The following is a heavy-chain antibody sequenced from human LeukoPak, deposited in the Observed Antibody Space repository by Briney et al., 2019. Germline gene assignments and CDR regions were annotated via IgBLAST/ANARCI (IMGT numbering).Heavy chain of an antibody. J-gene: IGHJ4*02. V-gene: IGHV4-39*01. Sequence: SETLSLTCTVSGGSISSSSYYWGWIRQPPGKGLEWIGSIHYSRSTYYNPSLKSRVTISVDTSKNQFSLKLSSVTAADTAVYYCARQVEMATIIGFDYWGQGTLVTVSS. D-gene: IGHD5-24*01. CDR2: IHYSRST. CDR1: GGSISSSSYY. CDR3: ARQVEMATIIGFDY.